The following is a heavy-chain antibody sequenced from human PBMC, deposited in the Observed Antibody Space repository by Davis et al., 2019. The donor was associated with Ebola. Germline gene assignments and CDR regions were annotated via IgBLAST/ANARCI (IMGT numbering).Heavy chain of an antibody. V-gene: IGHV2-5*01. CDR3: AHSSRYCSSTSCPSWFDP. D-gene: IGHD2-2*01. J-gene: IGHJ5*02. CDR1: GFSLSTSGVG. Sequence: SGPTLVKPTQTLTMTCTFSGFSLSTSGVGVRWIRQPPGKALEWLALIYWNDDKRYSPSLKSRLTITKDTSKNQVVLTMTNMDPLDTGTYYCAHSSRYCSSTSCPSWFDPWGQGTLVTVSS. CDR2: IYWNDDK.